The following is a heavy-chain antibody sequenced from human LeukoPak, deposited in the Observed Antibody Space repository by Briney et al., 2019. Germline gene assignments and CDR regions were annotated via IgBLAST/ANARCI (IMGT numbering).Heavy chain of an antibody. Sequence: GGSLRLSCAASGFTFSSYAMHWVRQAPGKGLEYVSAISSNGGSTYYADSVKGRFTISRDNSKNTLYLQMGSLRAEDTAVYYCAKGGSSWVFDYWGQGTLVTVSS. CDR1: GFTFSSYA. V-gene: IGHV3-64*02. CDR2: ISSNGGST. CDR3: AKGGSSWVFDY. D-gene: IGHD6-13*01. J-gene: IGHJ4*02.